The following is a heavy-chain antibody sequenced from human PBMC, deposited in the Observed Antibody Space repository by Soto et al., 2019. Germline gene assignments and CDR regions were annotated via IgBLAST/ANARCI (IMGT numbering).Heavy chain of an antibody. J-gene: IGHJ4*02. CDR2: IKDKPRSYTT. Sequence: EVQLVVSGGDLVQPGGSLKLSCVASGFTLSAHYMDWVRQAPGKGLEWVGRIKDKPRSYTTDYADSVKGRFTISRDDSKNSVYRQMNSLTTEDPATYYCADLTWSGNYFPWGQGTLVTVSS. CDR3: ADLTWSGNYFP. CDR1: GFTLSAHY. V-gene: IGHV3-72*01. D-gene: IGHD3-3*01.